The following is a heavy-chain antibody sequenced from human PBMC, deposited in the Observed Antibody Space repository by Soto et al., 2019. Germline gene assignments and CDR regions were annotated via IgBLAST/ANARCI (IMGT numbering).Heavy chain of an antibody. CDR1: GGTFSSYT. Sequence: QVQLVQSGAEVKKPGSSVKVSCKASGGTFSSYTISWVRQAPGQGLEWMGRIIPILGIANYAQKFQGRVTITADKSTSTAHMELSSLRSEDTAGYYLARRSTSWHENWFDPWGQGTLVTVSS. V-gene: IGHV1-69*02. CDR2: IIPILGIA. CDR3: ARRSTSWHENWFDP. J-gene: IGHJ5*02. D-gene: IGHD2-2*01.